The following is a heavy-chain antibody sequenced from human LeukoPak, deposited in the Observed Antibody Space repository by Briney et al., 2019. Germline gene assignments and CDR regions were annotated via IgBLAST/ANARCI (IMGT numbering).Heavy chain of an antibody. CDR3: ARDYPVDYYLDV. J-gene: IGHJ6*03. V-gene: IGHV1-2*02. Sequence: ASVKVSCKASGYTFIDYYLHWVRQAPGQGLEWMGWINPHSGATNSAQRFQGRVTMTRDTSMGTAYMELSGLRYDDTAVYYCARDYPVDYYLDVWGKGTTVTVSS. CDR2: INPHSGAT. D-gene: IGHD3-16*02. CDR1: GYTFIDYY.